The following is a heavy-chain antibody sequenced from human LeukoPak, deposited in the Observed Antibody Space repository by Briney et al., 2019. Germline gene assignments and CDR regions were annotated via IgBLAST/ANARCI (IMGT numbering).Heavy chain of an antibody. CDR2: TSPDEGLK. CDR1: GFTFANHV. J-gene: IGHJ4*02. Sequence: GRSLRLSCAASGFTFANHVTHWVRQAPGKGLEWVAVTSPDEGLKFYGDSVKGRFTISRDNSKNTMYLQMNNLREEDTAVYYCTRDPILGAPDYFDYWGQGTLVTVSS. CDR3: TRDPILGAPDYFDY. V-gene: IGHV3-30*04. D-gene: IGHD1-26*01.